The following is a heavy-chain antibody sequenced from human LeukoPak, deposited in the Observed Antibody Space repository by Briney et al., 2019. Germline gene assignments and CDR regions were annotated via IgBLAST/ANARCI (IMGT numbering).Heavy chain of an antibody. J-gene: IGHJ6*02. CDR1: GFTFSSYA. CDR3: ARDPFMSSTVYYGMDV. D-gene: IGHD2-2*01. V-gene: IGHV3-64*01. Sequence: GGSLRLSCAASGFTFSSYAMHWVRQAPGKGLEYVSAISSNGGSTYYANSVKGRFTISRDNSKNTLYLQMGSLRAEDMAVYYCARDPFMSSTVYYGMDVWGQGTTVTVSS. CDR2: ISSNGGST.